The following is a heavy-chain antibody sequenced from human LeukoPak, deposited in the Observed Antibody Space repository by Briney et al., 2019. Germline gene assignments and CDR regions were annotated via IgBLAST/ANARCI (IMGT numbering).Heavy chain of an antibody. J-gene: IGHJ3*02. CDR1: GGSITNYF. V-gene: IGHV4-59*12. Sequence: SETLSLTCTVSGGSITNYFWSWIRQPPGKGLEWIGHVYYTGITTYNPSLRSRLTISVDTSKNQFSLKLSSVTAADTAMYYCARDFVAGRAKAFDIWGQGTMVTVSS. CDR3: ARDFVAGRAKAFDI. CDR2: VYYTGIT. D-gene: IGHD6-19*01.